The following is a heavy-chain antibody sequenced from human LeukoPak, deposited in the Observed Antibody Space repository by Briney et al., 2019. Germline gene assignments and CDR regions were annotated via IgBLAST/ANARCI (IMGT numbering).Heavy chain of an antibody. CDR3: AKDYGDYVRDAFDI. D-gene: IGHD4-17*01. CDR1: GFTFNTYT. CDR2: ISYDGSNQ. V-gene: IGHV3-30-3*01. J-gene: IGHJ3*02. Sequence: PGRSLRLSCAGSGFTFNTYTMHWVRQAPGKGLEWVAIISYDGSNQHYADSVKGRFTISRDNSKNKLYLQMNSLRAEDTAVYYCAKDYGDYVRDAFDIWGQGTMVTVSS.